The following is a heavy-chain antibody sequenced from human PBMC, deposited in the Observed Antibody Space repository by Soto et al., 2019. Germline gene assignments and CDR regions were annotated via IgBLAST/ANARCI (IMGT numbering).Heavy chain of an antibody. J-gene: IGHJ4*02. CDR1: GFTFSSYA. V-gene: IGHV3-23*01. CDR2: ISGSGGST. CDR3: AKFLQVLSDTAMVTSFDY. D-gene: IGHD5-18*01. Sequence: PGGSLRLSCAASGFTFSSYAMSWVRQAPGKGLEWVSAISGSGGSTYYADSVKGRFTISRDNSKNTLYLQMNSLRAEDTAVYYCAKFLQVLSDTAMVTSFDYWGQGTLVTVSS.